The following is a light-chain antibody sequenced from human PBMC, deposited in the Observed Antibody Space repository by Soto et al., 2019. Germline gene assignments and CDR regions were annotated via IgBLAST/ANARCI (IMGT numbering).Light chain of an antibody. CDR1: ISDVGGYDY. Sequence: QSALTQPASVSGSPGQSITISCTGTISDVGGYDYVSWCQQHPGKAPKLMIYDVSNRPSGVSNRFSGSKSGNTASLTISGLQADDEADYYCSSYTTSNTRQIVFGTGTKVTVL. CDR3: SSYTTSNTRQIV. V-gene: IGLV2-14*01. J-gene: IGLJ1*01. CDR2: DVS.